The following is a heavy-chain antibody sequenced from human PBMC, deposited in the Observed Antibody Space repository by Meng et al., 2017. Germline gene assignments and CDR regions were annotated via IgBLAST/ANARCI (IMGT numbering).Heavy chain of an antibody. CDR3: AAGYSSSWRAEYFQH. Sequence: LRLSCTVSGGSISSGSYYWSWIRQPAGKGLEWIGRIYTSGSTNYNPSLKSRVTISVDTSKNQFSLKLSSVTAADTAVYYCAAGYSSSWRAEYFQHWGQGTLVTVSS. CDR1: GGSISSGSYY. CDR2: IYTSGST. D-gene: IGHD6-13*01. J-gene: IGHJ1*01. V-gene: IGHV4-61*02.